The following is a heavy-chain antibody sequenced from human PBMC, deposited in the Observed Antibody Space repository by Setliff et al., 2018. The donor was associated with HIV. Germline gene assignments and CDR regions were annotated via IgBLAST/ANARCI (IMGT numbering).Heavy chain of an antibody. CDR2: ISSSSSTI. J-gene: IGHJ6*03. Sequence: GSLRLSCAASGFTFRSYSMNWVRQAPGKGLEWVAYISSSSSTIYYADSVKGRFTISRDNAKNSLYLQMNSLRAEDTALYYCVREDIVTTGGRLDYYMDVWGKGTTVTVSS. CDR1: GFTFRSYS. V-gene: IGHV3-48*01. D-gene: IGHD5-12*01. CDR3: VREDIVTTGGRLDYYMDV.